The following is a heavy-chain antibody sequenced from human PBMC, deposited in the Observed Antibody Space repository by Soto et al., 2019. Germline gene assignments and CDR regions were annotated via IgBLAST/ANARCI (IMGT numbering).Heavy chain of an antibody. CDR1: GYSFTSYW. CDR3: ARQPSNGQWYV. V-gene: IGHV5-51*01. CDR2: IYPGDSDI. J-gene: IGHJ6*02. D-gene: IGHD6-19*01. Sequence: GESLKISCKGSGYSFTSYWIGWVRQMPGKGLEWMAIIYPGDSDIRYNPSFQGQVTISADKSISTAYPQWSSLKASDTAMYYCARQPSNGQWYVWGQGTTVTVSS.